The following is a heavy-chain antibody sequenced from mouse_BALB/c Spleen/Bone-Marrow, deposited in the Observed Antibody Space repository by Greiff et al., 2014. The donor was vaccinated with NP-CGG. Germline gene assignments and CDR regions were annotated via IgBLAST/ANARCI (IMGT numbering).Heavy chain of an antibody. CDR3: ARRAGAY. V-gene: IGHV5-12-2*01. J-gene: IGHJ3*01. Sequence: EVNVVESGGGLVQPGGSLKLSCAASGFTFSSYTMSWVRRTPEKRLEWVAYISNGGGSTYYPDTVKGRFTISRDNAKNTLYLQMSSLKSEDTAMYYCARRAGAYWGQGTLVTVSA. D-gene: IGHD3-3*01. CDR2: ISNGGGST. CDR1: GFTFSSYT.